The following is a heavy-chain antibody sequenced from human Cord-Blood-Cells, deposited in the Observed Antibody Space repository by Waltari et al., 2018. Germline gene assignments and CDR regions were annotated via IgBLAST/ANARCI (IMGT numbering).Heavy chain of an antibody. CDR3: ARLDYGSGSYYIDY. J-gene: IGHJ4*02. CDR2: IYYSGST. CDR1: GGSISSYY. Sequence: QVQLQESGPGLVKPSETLSLTCTVSGGSISSYYWSWIRQPPGKGLEWIGYIYYSGSTHYNPALKSRVTIAVDTSKNQFSLKLSSVTAADTAVYYCARLDYGSGSYYIDYWGQGTLVTVSS. V-gene: IGHV4-59*08. D-gene: IGHD3-10*01.